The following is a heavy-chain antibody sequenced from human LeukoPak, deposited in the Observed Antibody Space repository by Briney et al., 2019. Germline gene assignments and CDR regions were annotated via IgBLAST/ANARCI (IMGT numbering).Heavy chain of an antibody. V-gene: IGHV3-49*03. J-gene: IGHJ4*02. D-gene: IGHD3-10*01. CDR1: GFTFGDYA. Sequence: GRSLRLSCTASGFTFGDYAMSWFRQAPGKGLEWVGFIRSKAYGGTTEYAASVKGRFTISRDDSKSIAYLQMNSLKTEDTAVYYCTSPIITMVRGPVPDYWGQGTLVTVSS. CDR2: IRSKAYGGTT. CDR3: TSPIITMVRGPVPDY.